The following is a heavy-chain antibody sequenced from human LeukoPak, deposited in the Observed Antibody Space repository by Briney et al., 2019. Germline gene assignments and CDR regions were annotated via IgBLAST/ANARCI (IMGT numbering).Heavy chain of an antibody. CDR3: ARGSYYYDSSGYYSDY. J-gene: IGHJ4*02. Sequence: PGASLRLFCAASGFTFSSYVMSWVRQAPGKGLEWVANIKQDGSEKYYVDSVKGRFTISRDNAKNSLYLQMNSLRAEDTAVYYCARGSYYYDSSGYYSDYWGQGTLVTVSS. CDR1: GFTFSSYV. V-gene: IGHV3-7*01. CDR2: IKQDGSEK. D-gene: IGHD3-22*01.